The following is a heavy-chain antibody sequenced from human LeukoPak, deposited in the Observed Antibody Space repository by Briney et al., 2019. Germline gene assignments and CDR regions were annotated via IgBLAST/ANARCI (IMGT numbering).Heavy chain of an antibody. D-gene: IGHD6-13*01. J-gene: IGHJ4*02. Sequence: GGSLRLSCAASGFTFITYVMTWVRQAPGKGLEWVSAISGSGGGTYYADSVKGRFAISRDNSKNTLYLQMNSLRAEDTAVYYCAKGVAAVGTWWGPNFDYWGQGTLVTVSS. CDR2: ISGSGGGT. CDR3: AKGVAAVGTWWGPNFDY. V-gene: IGHV3-23*01. CDR1: GFTFITYV.